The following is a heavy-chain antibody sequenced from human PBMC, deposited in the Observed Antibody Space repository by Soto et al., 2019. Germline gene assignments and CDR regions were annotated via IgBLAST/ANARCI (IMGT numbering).Heavy chain of an antibody. CDR3: ARARGPYCSGGSCYSGWYFDL. CDR2: IYHSGST. V-gene: IGHV4-4*03. CDR1: GGSISSSNW. D-gene: IGHD2-15*01. Sequence: LRETLSLTCAVSGGSISSSNWWSWVRQPSGKGLEWIGEIYHSGSTNYNPSLKSRVTISVDKSKNQFSLKLSSVTAADTAVYYCARARGPYCSGGSCYSGWYFDLWGRGTLVTVSS. J-gene: IGHJ2*01.